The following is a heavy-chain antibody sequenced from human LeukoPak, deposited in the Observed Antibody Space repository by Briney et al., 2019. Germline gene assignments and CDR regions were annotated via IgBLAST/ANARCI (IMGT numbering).Heavy chain of an antibody. Sequence: ASVKVSCKASGYTFTNYDINWVRQATGQGLEWMGYMNPNSGNTGYAQKFQGRVTITKNTSISTAYMELSSLRSEDTAVHYSAREGFDYWGQGTLVTVSS. CDR1: GYTFTNYD. V-gene: IGHV1-8*03. CDR2: MNPNSGNT. CDR3: AREGFDY. J-gene: IGHJ4*02.